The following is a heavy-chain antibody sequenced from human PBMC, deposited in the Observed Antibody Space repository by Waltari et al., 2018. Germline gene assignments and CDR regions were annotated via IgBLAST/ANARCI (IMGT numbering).Heavy chain of an antibody. CDR3: ARDDYSNQYGMDV. J-gene: IGHJ6*02. CDR2: IYYSGST. V-gene: IGHV4-59*11. CDR1: GGSISSHY. D-gene: IGHD4-4*01. Sequence: QVQLQESGPGLVKPSDTLSLTCTVSGGSISSHYWSWIRQPPGKGLEWIGYIYYSGSTNYNPSLRSRVTISVDTSKNPFSPKLSSVTAADTAVYYCARDDYSNQYGMDVLGQGTTVTVSS.